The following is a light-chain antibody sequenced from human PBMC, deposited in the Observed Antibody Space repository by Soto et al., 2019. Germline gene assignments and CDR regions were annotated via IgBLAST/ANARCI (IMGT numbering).Light chain of an antibody. J-gene: IGKJ2*01. CDR3: QQYNNWYT. CDR2: GAS. V-gene: IGKV3-15*01. CDR1: QSVSSN. Sequence: EVVMTQSPATLSVSPGERATLSCRASQSVSSNLAWYQQKPGQAPRLLIYGASNRATGIPARFSGSGSGTEFTLTISSLQSEDFAVYYFQQYNNWYTFGQGTKLEIK.